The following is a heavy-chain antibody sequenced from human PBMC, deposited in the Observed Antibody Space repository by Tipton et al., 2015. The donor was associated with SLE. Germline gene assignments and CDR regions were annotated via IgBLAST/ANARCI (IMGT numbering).Heavy chain of an antibody. CDR3: AKEGSAPYDFWSGLDAFDI. J-gene: IGHJ3*02. D-gene: IGHD3-3*01. Sequence: GSLRLSCAASGFTFSSYGMHWVRQAPGKGLEWVAFIRYDGSNKYYADSVKGRFTISRDNSKNTLYLQMNSLRAEDTAVYYCAKEGSAPYDFWSGLDAFDIWGQGTMVTVSS. CDR1: GFTFSSYG. V-gene: IGHV3-30*02. CDR2: IRYDGSNK.